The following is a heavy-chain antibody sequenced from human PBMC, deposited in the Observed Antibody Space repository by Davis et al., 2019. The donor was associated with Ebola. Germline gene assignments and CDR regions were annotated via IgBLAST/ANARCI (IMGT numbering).Heavy chain of an antibody. J-gene: IGHJ4*02. CDR1: GFTFSSYA. CDR2: ISYDGSNK. V-gene: IGHV3-30-3*01. CDR3: ARDATVTGFVFWYFDY. D-gene: IGHD4-11*01. Sequence: GESLKISCAASGFTFSSYAMHWVRQAPGKGLEWVAVISYDGSNKYYADSVKGRFTISRDNSKNTLYLQMNSLRAEDTAVYYCARDATVTGFVFWYFDYWGQGTLVTVSS.